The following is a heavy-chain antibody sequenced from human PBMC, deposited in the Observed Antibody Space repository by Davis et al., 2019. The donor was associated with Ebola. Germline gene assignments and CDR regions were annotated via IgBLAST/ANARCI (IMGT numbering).Heavy chain of an antibody. J-gene: IGHJ4*02. CDR1: GGSINSHY. CDR2: IYSSGST. D-gene: IGHD4-23*01. CDR3: ARGYGGNSVY. Sequence: MPSETLSLTCTVSGGSINSHYWSWVRQPPGKGLEWIAFIYSSGSTNHNPSLKSRLTISVDTSKNQFSLKLSSVTAADTAVYYCARGYGGNSVYWGQGTLVTVSS. V-gene: IGHV4-59*11.